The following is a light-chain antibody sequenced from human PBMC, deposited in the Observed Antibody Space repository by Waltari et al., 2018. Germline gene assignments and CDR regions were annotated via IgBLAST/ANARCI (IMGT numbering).Light chain of an antibody. J-gene: IGKJ1*01. V-gene: IGKV1-27*01. CDR1: QGISNN. CDR3: QKYNSAPWT. Sequence: DIHMTHAPSPLSASAGYRVPITRRASQGISNNLAWYQQKPGKVPKLLIYAASTLQSGVPSRFSGSGSGTDFTFTISSLQPEDIATYYCQKYNSAPWTFGQGTKVEIK. CDR2: AAS.